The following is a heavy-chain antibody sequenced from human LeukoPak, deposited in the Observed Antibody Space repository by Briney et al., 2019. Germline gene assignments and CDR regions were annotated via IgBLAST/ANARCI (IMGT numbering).Heavy chain of an antibody. CDR1: GFTFSSYA. Sequence: GGSLRLSCAASGFTFSSYAMSWVRQAPGKGLEWVSAISNSDDKTYYADSVKGRFTISRDNSKNTLYLQMHSLRVEDTAVYKCAKGGKWDVTPFDYWGQGTLVTVSS. CDR2: ISNSDDKT. J-gene: IGHJ4*02. CDR3: AKGGKWDVTPFDY. D-gene: IGHD1-26*01. V-gene: IGHV3-23*01.